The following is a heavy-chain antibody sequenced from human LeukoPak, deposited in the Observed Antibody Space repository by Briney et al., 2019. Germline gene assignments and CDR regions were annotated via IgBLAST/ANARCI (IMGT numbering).Heavy chain of an antibody. J-gene: IGHJ6*02. CDR1: GFTFSSYA. Sequence: GGSLRLSCAASGFTFSSYAMSWVRQAPGKGLEWVSAISGSGGSTYYADSVKGRFTISRDNSKNTLYLQMDSLRAEDTAVYYCANWGLPERVRGAVSYYGMDVWGQGTTVTVSS. CDR3: ANWGLPERVRGAVSYYGMDV. CDR2: ISGSGGST. D-gene: IGHD3-10*01. V-gene: IGHV3-23*01.